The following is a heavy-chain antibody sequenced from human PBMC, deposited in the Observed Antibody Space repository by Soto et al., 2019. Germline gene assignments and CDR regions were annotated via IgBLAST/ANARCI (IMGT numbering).Heavy chain of an antibody. CDR1: GGSFSAYY. CDR2: INHGGST. Sequence: SETLSLTCAVYGGSFSAYYWSWIRQPPGKGLEWIGEINHGGSTNYSPSLKSRVTMSLDTSQNQFSLGLTSVTAADTAVYYCARVGSGFDYWGQGTLVTVSS. D-gene: IGHD5-12*01. CDR3: ARVGSGFDY. J-gene: IGHJ4*02. V-gene: IGHV4-34*01.